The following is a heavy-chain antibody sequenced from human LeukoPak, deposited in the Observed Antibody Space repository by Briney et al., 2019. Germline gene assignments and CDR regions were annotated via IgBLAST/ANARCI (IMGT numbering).Heavy chain of an antibody. V-gene: IGHV3-33*06. CDR2: IAYDGSRA. Sequence: GGSLRLSCAGSGFTFGGYGMHWFRQTPGKGLEWVAVIAYDGSRAFYADSVKGRFTISRDNSKNTLFLQMNSLRAEDTALYYCAKGSSGYFVDLWGQGTLVTVSS. CDR3: AKGSSGYFVDL. CDR1: GFTFGGYG. J-gene: IGHJ5*02. D-gene: IGHD3-22*01.